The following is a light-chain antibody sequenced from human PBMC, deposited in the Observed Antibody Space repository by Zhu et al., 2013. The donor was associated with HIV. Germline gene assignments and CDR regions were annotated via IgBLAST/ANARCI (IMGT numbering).Light chain of an antibody. J-gene: IGKJ3*01. CDR3: QHVNDNPA. CDR1: EHIRHE. V-gene: IGKV1-17*01. Sequence: DIHMTQSPSSLSASVGDRVTITCRASEHIRHELGWYQQRPGKAPKLLIYAASTLQSGVPLRFGGRGSGTAFTLTISGLRPEDFATYYCQHVNDNPAFGPGTTVDV. CDR2: AAS.